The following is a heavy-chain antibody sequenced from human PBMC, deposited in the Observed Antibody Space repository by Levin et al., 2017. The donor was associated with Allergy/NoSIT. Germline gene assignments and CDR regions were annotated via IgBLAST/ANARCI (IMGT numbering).Heavy chain of an antibody. V-gene: IGHV3-53*01. D-gene: IGHD3-9*01. CDR2: IYSGGST. J-gene: IGHJ4*02. CDR3: ASSLLRYFDWFPDY. CDR1: GFTVSSNY. Sequence: LSLTCAASGFTVSSNYMSWVRQAPGKGLEWVSVIYSGGSTYYADSVKGRFTISRDNSKNTLYLQMNSLRAEDTAVYYCASSLLRYFDWFPDYWGQGTLVTVSS.